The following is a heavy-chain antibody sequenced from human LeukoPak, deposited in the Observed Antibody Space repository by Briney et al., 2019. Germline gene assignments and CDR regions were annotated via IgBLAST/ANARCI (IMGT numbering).Heavy chain of an antibody. J-gene: IGHJ6*02. D-gene: IGHD4-11*01. CDR3: ARGLQPPVLYGMDV. Sequence: GGSLRLSCAASGFMFGNYGMHWVRQAPGQGLEWVAVIWYDGSKKYYADSVKGRFTVSRDNSENTLYLQMNSLRADDTAVYYCARGLQPPVLYGMDVWGQGTTVTVSS. V-gene: IGHV3-33*01. CDR1: GFMFGNYG. CDR2: IWYDGSKK.